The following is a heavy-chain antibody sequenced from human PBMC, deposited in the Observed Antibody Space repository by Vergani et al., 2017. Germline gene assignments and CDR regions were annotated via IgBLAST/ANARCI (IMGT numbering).Heavy chain of an antibody. CDR1: GFTFSSYG. D-gene: IGHD3-10*01. J-gene: IGHJ3*02. CDR2: ISYDGSNK. CDR3: AKAAHRRMAPLYGSGSYYPFHDAFDI. Sequence: QVQLVESGGGVVQPGRSLRLSCAASGFTFSSYGMHWVRQAPGKGLEWVAVISYDGSNKYYADSVKGRFTISRDNSKNTLYLQMNSLRAEDTAVYYCAKAAHRRMAPLYGSGSYYPFHDAFDIWGQGTMVTVSS. V-gene: IGHV3-30*18.